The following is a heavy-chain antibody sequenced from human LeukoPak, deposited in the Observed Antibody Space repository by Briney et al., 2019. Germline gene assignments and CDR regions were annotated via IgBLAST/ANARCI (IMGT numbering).Heavy chain of an antibody. D-gene: IGHD6-19*01. CDR1: GFTVSSNY. Sequence: GGSLRLSCAASGFTVSSNYMSWVRQAPGKGLEWVSVIYSGGSTYYADSVKGRFTISRHNSKNTLYLQMNSLRAEDTAVYYCAREGPPQRIAVEVYFDYWGQGTLVTVSS. J-gene: IGHJ4*01. CDR3: AREGPPQRIAVEVYFDY. CDR2: IYSGGST. V-gene: IGHV3-53*04.